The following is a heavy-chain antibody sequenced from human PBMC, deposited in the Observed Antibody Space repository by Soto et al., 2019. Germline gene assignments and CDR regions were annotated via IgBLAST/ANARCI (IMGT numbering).Heavy chain of an antibody. CDR2: IYSSGRT. D-gene: IGHD3-22*01. CDR3: ARGSYYDTSGAFDF. J-gene: IGHJ4*02. Sequence: SETMSLTCNVSGVTVSDKDSYWSLDRKPPGQGPEWIATIYSSGRTDYHPSLKSRLTISADTSKNQISLKLGSVTAADVAIYYCARGSYYDTSGAFDFWGQGTLVTVSS. CDR1: GVTVSDKDSY. V-gene: IGHV4-39*01.